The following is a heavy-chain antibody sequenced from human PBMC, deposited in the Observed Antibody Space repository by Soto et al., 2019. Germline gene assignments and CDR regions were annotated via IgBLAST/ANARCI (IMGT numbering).Heavy chain of an antibody. CDR1: GGSISSYY. CDR2: IYYSGST. J-gene: IGHJ6*03. Sequence: PSETLSLTCTVSGGSISSYYWSWIRQPPGKGLEWIGYIYYSGSTNYNPSLKSRVTISVDTSKNQFSLKLSSVTAADTAVYYCALYSGYGWGYYYYMDVWGEGTTVTVSS. CDR3: ALYSGYGWGYYYYMDV. V-gene: IGHV4-59*01. D-gene: IGHD5-12*01.